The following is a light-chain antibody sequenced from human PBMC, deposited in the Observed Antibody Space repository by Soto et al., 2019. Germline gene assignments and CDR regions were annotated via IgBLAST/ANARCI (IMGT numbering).Light chain of an antibody. CDR1: SSDVGGYDY. V-gene: IGLV2-8*01. J-gene: IGLJ2*01. Sequence: QSALTQPPSASGSPGQSVTISCTGTSSDVGGYDYVSWYQQHPGKAPKVMIFEVSKRPSGVPDRFSGSKSGNTASLTVSGLQAEDEADYYCSSQAGRNTVVFGGGTQLTVL. CDR2: EVS. CDR3: SSQAGRNTVV.